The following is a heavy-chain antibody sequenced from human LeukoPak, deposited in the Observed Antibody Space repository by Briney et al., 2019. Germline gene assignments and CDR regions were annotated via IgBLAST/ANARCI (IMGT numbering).Heavy chain of an antibody. J-gene: IGHJ3*02. Sequence: SETLSLACTVSGGSISSDDYYWSWIRQPPGKGLEWIGYTYNSGSTYYNPSLKSRVTISVDTSKNQFSLKLNSVTAADTAVYYCARYIVVVPAASVEDAFDIWGQGTMVTVSS. CDR2: TYNSGST. D-gene: IGHD2-2*01. CDR3: ARYIVVVPAASVEDAFDI. CDR1: GGSISSDDYY. V-gene: IGHV4-30-4*01.